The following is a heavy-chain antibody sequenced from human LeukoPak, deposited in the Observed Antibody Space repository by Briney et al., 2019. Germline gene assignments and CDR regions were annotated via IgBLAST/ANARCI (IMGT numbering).Heavy chain of an antibody. CDR1: GFSFSSYW. CDR3: ASSGTARGDFDY. Sequence: GGSLRLSCAASGFSFSSYWMSWVRQAPGKGLEWVANIKQDESEKYYVGSVKGRFTISRDNAKNSLYLQMNSLRAEDTALYYCASSGTARGDFDYWGQGTLVTVSS. V-gene: IGHV3-7*05. CDR2: IKQDESEK. J-gene: IGHJ4*02. D-gene: IGHD1-26*01.